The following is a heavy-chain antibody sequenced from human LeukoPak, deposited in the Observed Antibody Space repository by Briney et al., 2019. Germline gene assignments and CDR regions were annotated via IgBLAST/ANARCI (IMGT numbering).Heavy chain of an antibody. D-gene: IGHD3-10*01. Sequence: ASVKVSCKASGYTFTSYGISWVRQAPGQGLEWMGWISAYNGNTNYAQKLQGRVTMTEDTSTDTAYMELSSLRSEDTAVYYCARWFGELFPWFDPWGQGTLVTVSS. J-gene: IGHJ5*02. CDR1: GYTFTSYG. CDR2: ISAYNGNT. CDR3: ARWFGELFPWFDP. V-gene: IGHV1-18*01.